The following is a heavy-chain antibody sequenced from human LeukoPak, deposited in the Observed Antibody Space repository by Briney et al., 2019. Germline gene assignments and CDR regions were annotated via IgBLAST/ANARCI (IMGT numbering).Heavy chain of an antibody. Sequence: GSLRLSCAASGFTFSSYAMSWVRQAPGKGLEWIGYIYYSGSTNYNPSLKSRVTISVDTSKNQFSLKLSSVTAADTAVYYCARRHYDSSGSMDVWGQGTTVTVSS. D-gene: IGHD3-22*01. CDR3: ARRHYDSSGSMDV. CDR2: IYYSGST. J-gene: IGHJ6*02. V-gene: IGHV4-59*01. CDR1: GFTFSSYA.